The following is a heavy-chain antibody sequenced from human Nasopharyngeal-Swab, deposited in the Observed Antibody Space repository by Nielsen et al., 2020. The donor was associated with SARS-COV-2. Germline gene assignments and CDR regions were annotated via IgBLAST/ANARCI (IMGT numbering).Heavy chain of an antibody. CDR2: IYHSGST. CDR1: GGSISSGGYS. V-gene: IGHV4-30-2*01. J-gene: IGHJ3*02. Sequence: TLSLTCAVSGGSISSGGYSWSWIRQPPGKGLEWIGYIYHSGSTYYNPSLKSRVTISVDRSKNQFSLKLSSVTAADTAVYYCARDRGTMTTDDAFDIWGQGTMVTVSS. CDR3: ARDRGTMTTDDAFDI. D-gene: IGHD3-22*01.